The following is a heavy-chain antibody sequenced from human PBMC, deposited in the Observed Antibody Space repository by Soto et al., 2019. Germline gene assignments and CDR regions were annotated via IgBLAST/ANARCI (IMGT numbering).Heavy chain of an antibody. CDR2: IIPIFGTA. CDR1: GGTFSSYA. Sequence: QVQLVQSGAEVKKPGSSVKVSCKASGGTFSSYAISWVRQAPGQGLEWMGGIIPIFGTANYAQKFQGRVTITADESTSTAYMELSSLRSEDTAVYYCARDTYYYDSSGYNPTYYFDYWAREPWSPSPQ. J-gene: IGHJ4*02. CDR3: ARDTYYYDSSGYNPTYYFDY. D-gene: IGHD3-22*01. V-gene: IGHV1-69*01.